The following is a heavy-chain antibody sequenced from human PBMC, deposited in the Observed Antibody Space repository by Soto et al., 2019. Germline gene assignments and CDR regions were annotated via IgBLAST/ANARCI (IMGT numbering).Heavy chain of an antibody. Sequence: GASVKVSCTASGYPFTSYGITWLRHAPGQGLEWMGWISAYNGNTNYAQKLQGRVTMTTDTSTSTAYMELRILRSDDTAVYYCAREGPGQLQRENAFDIWGQGTMVTVSS. CDR1: GYPFTSYG. CDR3: AREGPGQLQRENAFDI. CDR2: ISAYNGNT. V-gene: IGHV1-18*04. D-gene: IGHD1-26*01. J-gene: IGHJ3*02.